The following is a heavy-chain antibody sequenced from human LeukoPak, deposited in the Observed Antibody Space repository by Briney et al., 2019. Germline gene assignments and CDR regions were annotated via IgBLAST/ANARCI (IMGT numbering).Heavy chain of an antibody. Sequence: GGSLRLSCAASGFTFSNYWMHWVRQAPGKGLGWVSYISSSGSTIYYADSVKGRFTISRDNARNSLYLQMNSLRAEDTAVYYCARGGRYYYGSGRLDYWGQGTLVTVSS. V-gene: IGHV3-48*04. CDR1: GFTFSNYW. CDR3: ARGGRYYYGSGRLDY. D-gene: IGHD3-10*01. CDR2: ISSSGSTI. J-gene: IGHJ4*02.